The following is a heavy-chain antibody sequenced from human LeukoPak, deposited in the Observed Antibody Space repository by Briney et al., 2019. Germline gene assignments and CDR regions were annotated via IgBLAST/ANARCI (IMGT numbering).Heavy chain of an antibody. Sequence: GGSLRLSCAASGFTFSSYAMSWVRQAPGKGLEWVSAISGSGGSTYYADSVKGRFTISRDNSKNTLYLQMNSLRAEDTAVYYCAKSALRFLEWLDTYYFDYWGQRTLVTVSS. V-gene: IGHV3-23*01. J-gene: IGHJ4*02. CDR1: GFTFSSYA. CDR3: AKSALRFLEWLDTYYFDY. D-gene: IGHD3-3*01. CDR2: ISGSGGST.